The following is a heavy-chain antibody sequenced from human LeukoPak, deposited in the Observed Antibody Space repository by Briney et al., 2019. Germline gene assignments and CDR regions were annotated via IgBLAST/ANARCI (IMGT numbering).Heavy chain of an antibody. V-gene: IGHV1-18*01. CDR2: ISAYNGNT. CDR1: GYTFSSYG. D-gene: IGHD4-23*01. Sequence: ASVKVSCKTSGYTFSSYGVSWVRQAPGQGLEWMGWISAYNGNTDYAQKFQGRSTMTTDTSTSRADMEPRSVRSDDTSVYYCARVSHYGGKGYHYTDVCGKGPTVPVSS. J-gene: IGHJ6*03. CDR3: ARVSHYGGKGYHYTDV.